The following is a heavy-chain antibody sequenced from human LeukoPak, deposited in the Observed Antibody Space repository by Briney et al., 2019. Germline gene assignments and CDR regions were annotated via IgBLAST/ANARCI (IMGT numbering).Heavy chain of an antibody. CDR3: TREGGVGS. CDR2: ISGDSSGNYI. CDR1: GFSFSLYR. J-gene: IGHJ5*01. V-gene: IGHV3-21*01. Sequence: PGGSLRLSCVASGFSFSLYRMNWVRQAPGKGLEWVSTISGDSSGNYIDYADSVKGRFTISRDNAKNSVFLQMNGLRDDDTAVYYCTREGGVGSWGQGTLVSVSS. D-gene: IGHD3-16*01.